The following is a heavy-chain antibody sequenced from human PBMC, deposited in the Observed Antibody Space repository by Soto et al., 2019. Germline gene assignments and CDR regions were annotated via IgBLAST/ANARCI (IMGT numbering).Heavy chain of an antibody. CDR1: GGNFRSEA. V-gene: IGHV1-69*13. CDR3: ARAQFSDILTADDYGMDV. J-gene: IGHJ6*02. D-gene: IGHD3-9*01. Sequence: SVKVSCKASGGNFRSEAISWVRQAPGHGLEWMGRIIPMFSTPHYAQKFQGSVTIIADESTTTVNMEMRGLTYEDTAVYYCARAQFSDILTADDYGMDVWGQGTSVTVSS. CDR2: IIPMFSTP.